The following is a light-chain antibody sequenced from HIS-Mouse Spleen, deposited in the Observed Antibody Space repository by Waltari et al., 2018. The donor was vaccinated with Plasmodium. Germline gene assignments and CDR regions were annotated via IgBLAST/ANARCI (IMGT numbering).Light chain of an antibody. Sequence: EIVLTQSPATLSLSPGERATLSCRASQSVCSYLAWYQQKPGQAPRLLIYDASNRATGIPARFSGSGSGTDFTLTISSLEPEDFAVYYCQQYNNWSFTFGPGTKVDIK. CDR3: QQYNNWSFT. V-gene: IGKV3-11*01. CDR1: QSVCSY. J-gene: IGKJ3*01. CDR2: DAS.